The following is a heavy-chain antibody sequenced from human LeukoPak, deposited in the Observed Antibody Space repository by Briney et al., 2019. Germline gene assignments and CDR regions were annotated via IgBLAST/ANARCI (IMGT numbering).Heavy chain of an antibody. Sequence: GGSLRLSCAASGFTFSNYVMNWVRQAPGKGLEWVSAISGSGDYSNSADSVKGRFTISRDNSENTLYLQMNSLRAEDTGVYYCAKDFSAGGNYGYGQFDPWGQGTLVTVSS. D-gene: IGHD4-17*01. CDR1: GFTFSNYV. CDR2: ISGSGDYS. J-gene: IGHJ5*02. CDR3: AKDFSAGGNYGYGQFDP. V-gene: IGHV3-23*01.